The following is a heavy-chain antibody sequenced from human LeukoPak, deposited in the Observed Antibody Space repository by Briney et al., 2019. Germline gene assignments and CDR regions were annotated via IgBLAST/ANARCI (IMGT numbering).Heavy chain of an antibody. CDR3: ARDWSTVTTPASY. J-gene: IGHJ4*02. CDR2: ISSSSSYI. V-gene: IGHV3-21*01. CDR1: GFTFSSYS. Sequence: PGGSLRLSCAASGFTFSSYSMNWVRQAPGKGLEWVSSISSSSSYIYYADSVKGRFTISRDNAKNSLYLQMNSLRAEDTAVYYCARDWSTVTTPASYWGQGTLVTVSS. D-gene: IGHD4-23*01.